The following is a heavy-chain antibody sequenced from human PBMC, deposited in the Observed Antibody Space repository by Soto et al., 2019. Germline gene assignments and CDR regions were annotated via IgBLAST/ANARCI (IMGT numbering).Heavy chain of an antibody. CDR2: ISAYNGNT. Sequence: ASVKVSCKASGYTFTSYGISWVRQAPGQGLEWMGWISAYNGNTNYAQKLQGRVTMTTDTSTSTAYMELRSLRSDDTAVYYCARGRELVAELEDFWSGFMDVWGQGTTVTVSS. J-gene: IGHJ6*02. CDR3: ARGRELVAELEDFWSGFMDV. D-gene: IGHD3-3*01. CDR1: GYTFTSYG. V-gene: IGHV1-18*01.